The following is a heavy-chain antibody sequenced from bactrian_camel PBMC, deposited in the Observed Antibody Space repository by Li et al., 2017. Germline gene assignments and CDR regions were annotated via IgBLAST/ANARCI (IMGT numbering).Heavy chain of an antibody. J-gene: IGHJ4*01. Sequence: VQLVESGGGLVQPGGSLRLSCVVSGHSRGSNCVGWYRLPPGRAPAEREGIAAIRRSGGETWYAGSVKGRFTISQDSARNTVYLQMASLKPEDTAVYYCVPVALEERDGLVSCARWSQGTQVTVS. D-gene: IGHD1*01. CDR1: GHSRGSNC. V-gene: IGHV3S53*01. CDR2: IRRSGGET.